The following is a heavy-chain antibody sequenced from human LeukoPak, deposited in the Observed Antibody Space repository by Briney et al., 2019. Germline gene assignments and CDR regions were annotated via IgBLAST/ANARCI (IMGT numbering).Heavy chain of an antibody. J-gene: IGHJ4*02. CDR1: GYTFTGYY. V-gene: IGHV1-2*02. D-gene: IGHD2-21*02. Sequence: ASVKVSCKASGYTFTGYYMHWVRQAPGQGLEWMGWINPNSGGTNYAQKFQGRVTMTRDTSISTAYMELSRLRPDDTAVYYCARVRPWGLLPDYWGQGTLVTVSS. CDR2: INPNSGGT. CDR3: ARVRPWGLLPDY.